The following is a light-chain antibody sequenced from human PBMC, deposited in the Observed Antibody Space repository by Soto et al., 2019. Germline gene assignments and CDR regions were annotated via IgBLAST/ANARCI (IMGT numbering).Light chain of an antibody. CDR2: DVS. Sequence: QSALTQPASVSGSPGQSITISCTGTSSDVGGYNYVSWYQRHPGKAPKLMIYDVSNRPSGVSNRFSGSKSGNTASLTISGLQAEDEADYHCSSYTSTSIVFGIGTKVTVL. CDR1: SSDVGGYNY. J-gene: IGLJ1*01. V-gene: IGLV2-14*01. CDR3: SSYTSTSIV.